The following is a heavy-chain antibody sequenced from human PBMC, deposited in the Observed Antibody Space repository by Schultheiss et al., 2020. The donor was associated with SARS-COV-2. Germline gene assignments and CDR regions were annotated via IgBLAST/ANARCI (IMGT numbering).Heavy chain of an antibody. Sequence: SQTLSLTCTVSGGSIRSGGYYWSWIRQHPGKGLEWIGYIYYSGSTIYNPSLKSRVSISVDTSKNQFSLKLSSVTAADTAVYYCARLRGTMVRERGFRTAYYYYYMDVWGKGTTVTVAS. CDR3: ARLRGTMVRERGFRTAYYYYYMDV. J-gene: IGHJ6*03. CDR2: IYYSGST. D-gene: IGHD3-10*01. V-gene: IGHV4-31*03. CDR1: GGSIRSGGYY.